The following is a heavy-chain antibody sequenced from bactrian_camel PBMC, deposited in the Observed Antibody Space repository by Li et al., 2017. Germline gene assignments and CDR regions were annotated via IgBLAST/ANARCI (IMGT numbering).Heavy chain of an antibody. J-gene: IGHJ6*01. Sequence: HVQLVESGGGSVQAGGSLKLSCVASKDIDILCGMDWYRMAPGNMRVKVSSISKNGATTYADFVKDRFTISQDKDKNIVYLQMNSLKPEDTAVYYCVRRTDGGSWFTDFGYWGQGTQVTVS. CDR3: VRRTDGGSWFTDFGY. CDR1: KDIDILCG. CDR2: ISKNGAT. D-gene: IGHD6*01. V-gene: IGHV3S53*01.